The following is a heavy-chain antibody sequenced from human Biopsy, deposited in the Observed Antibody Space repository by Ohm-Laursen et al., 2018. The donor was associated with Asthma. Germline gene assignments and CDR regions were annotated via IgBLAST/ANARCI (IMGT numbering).Heavy chain of an antibody. CDR2: FYYSGTT. J-gene: IGHJ6*02. CDR3: VRGSSSWHHGPFHYYYGLDV. Sequence: SDTLSLTCSLSSGSGGYMRSGNYYWGWIRQPPGKGLEWIGSFYYSGTTYYNPSLESRLTVSADTSKTQFTRKLTSVTAADTAVYYCVRGSSSWHHGPFHYYYGLDVWGQGTTATVSS. D-gene: IGHD6-13*01. V-gene: IGHV4-39*01. CDR1: SGSGGYMRSGNYY.